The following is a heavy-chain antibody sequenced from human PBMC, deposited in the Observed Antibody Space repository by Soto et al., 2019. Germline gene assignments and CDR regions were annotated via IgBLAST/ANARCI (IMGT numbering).Heavy chain of an antibody. V-gene: IGHV3-11*01. CDR3: ARDALFDY. J-gene: IGHJ4*02. CDR1: GGSISSYY. CDR2: ISSSGSTI. Sequence: LSLTCTVSGGSISSYYMSWIRQAPGKGLEWVSYISSSGSTIYYADSVKGRFTISRDNAKNSLYLQMNSLRAEDTAVYYCARDALFDYWGQGTLVTVSS.